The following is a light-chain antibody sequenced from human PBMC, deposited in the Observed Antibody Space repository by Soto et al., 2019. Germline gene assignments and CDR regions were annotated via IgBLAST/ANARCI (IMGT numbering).Light chain of an antibody. CDR1: EDIRND. V-gene: IGKV1-17*01. Sequence: DTQMTHAPSSLSASVGDRVTITCRASEDIRNDLGWYQQKPGKAPTGLIYDVSNLQSGVPSRFSRSGSGTEFTPTITSLQPEDYATYYCIQHNNDPLTFGGGSKVEIX. CDR2: DVS. J-gene: IGKJ4*01. CDR3: IQHNNDPLT.